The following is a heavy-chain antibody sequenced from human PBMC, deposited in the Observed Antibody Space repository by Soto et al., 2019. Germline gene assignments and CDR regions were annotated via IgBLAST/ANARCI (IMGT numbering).Heavy chain of an antibody. V-gene: IGHV1-69*13. J-gene: IGHJ6*02. Sequence: GASVKVSCKASGGTFSNHAISWVRQAPGQGLGWVGGIIPMFPTADYAQRFQGRVTITADDSTTTVYMELSGLRSEDTAMYYCARDDATYCGGDCYRYFYYGMDVWGQGTTVTVSS. CDR1: GGTFSNHA. D-gene: IGHD2-21*02. CDR2: IIPMFPTA. CDR3: ARDDATYCGGDCYRYFYYGMDV.